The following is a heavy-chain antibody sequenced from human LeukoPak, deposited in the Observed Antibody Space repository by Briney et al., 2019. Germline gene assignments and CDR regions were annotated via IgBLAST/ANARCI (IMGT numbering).Heavy chain of an antibody. CDR2: ISGYNGNT. D-gene: IGHD3-10*01. V-gene: IGHV1-18*01. J-gene: IGHJ3*02. CDR3: ARDRGSGSPHDPFDI. CDR1: GYTFNKYG. Sequence: GASVKVSCKASGYTFNKYGLSWVRQAPGQGLEWMGWISGYNGNTNYAQKLQDRVTMNTDTSTSTAYMELRSLRSDDTAVYYCARDRGSGSPHDPFDIWGQGTMVTVSS.